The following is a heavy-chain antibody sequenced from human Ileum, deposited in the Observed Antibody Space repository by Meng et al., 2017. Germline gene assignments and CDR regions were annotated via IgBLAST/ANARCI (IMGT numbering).Heavy chain of an antibody. J-gene: IGHJ4*02. D-gene: IGHD1-14*01. CDR2: IYSGGDVT. Sequence: GESLKISCVASGFTFSSYAMSWVRQAPGKGLEWVSGIYSGGDVTYYADSVEGRFTISRNNSKNTLYLQMNSLRVEDTAVYFCANGNSPDYWGQGTLVTVSS. CDR1: GFTFSSYA. V-gene: IGHV3-23*01. CDR3: ANGNSPDY.